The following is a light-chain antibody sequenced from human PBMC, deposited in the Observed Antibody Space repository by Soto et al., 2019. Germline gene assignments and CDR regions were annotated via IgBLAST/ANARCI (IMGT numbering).Light chain of an antibody. V-gene: IGKV3-20*01. CDR3: QQYGSSPRT. J-gene: IGKJ2*02. CDR1: QIFSTSY. CDR2: AAS. Sequence: EILLTQSPGTLSLSPGERATLSCRASQIFSTSYLAWYQQRPGQAPRLLIYAASSRATGIPDRFSGSGSGADFTLTISRLEPEDFAVYYCQQYGSSPRTFGQGTKVDIK.